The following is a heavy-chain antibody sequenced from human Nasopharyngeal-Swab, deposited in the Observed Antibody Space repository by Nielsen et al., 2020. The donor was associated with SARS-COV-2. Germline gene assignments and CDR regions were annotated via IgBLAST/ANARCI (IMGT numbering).Heavy chain of an antibody. CDR2: IIPIFGTA. Sequence: WVRQAPGQGLEWMGGIIPIFGTANYAQKFQGRVTITADKSTSTAYMELSSLKTEDTAVYYCTTLTNVYYYDSRGSSGGPYWGQGTLVTVSS. V-gene: IGHV1-69*06. D-gene: IGHD3-22*01. J-gene: IGHJ4*02. CDR3: TTLTNVYYYDSRGSSGGPY.